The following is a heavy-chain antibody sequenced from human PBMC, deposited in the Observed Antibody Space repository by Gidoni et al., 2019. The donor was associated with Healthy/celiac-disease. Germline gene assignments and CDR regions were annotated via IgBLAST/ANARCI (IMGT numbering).Heavy chain of an antibody. D-gene: IGHD6-19*01. J-gene: IGHJ6*02. CDR1: GGTFSSYA. V-gene: IGHV1-69*01. Sequence: QVQLVQSGAEVKKPGSSVKVSCKASGGTFSSYAISWVRQAPGQGLEWMGGIIPIFGTANYAQKFQGRVTITADEATSTAYMELSSLRSEDTAVYYCAREEGIAVAGVYYYYGMDVWGQGTTVTVSS. CDR3: AREEGIAVAGVYYYYGMDV. CDR2: IIPIFGTA.